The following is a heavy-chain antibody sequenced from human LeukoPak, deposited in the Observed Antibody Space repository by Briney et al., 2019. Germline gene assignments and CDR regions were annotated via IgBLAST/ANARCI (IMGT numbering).Heavy chain of an antibody. J-gene: IGHJ4*02. CDR1: GFTFSNAW. D-gene: IGHD5-12*01. CDR3: TTLVDIVAPDFDY. Sequence: PGGSLRLSCAASGFTFSNAWMSWVRQAPVKGLEWVGRIKSKTDGGTTDYAAPVKGRFTISRDDSKNTLYLQMNSLKTEDTAVYYCTTLVDIVAPDFDYWGQGTLVTVSS. CDR2: IKSKTDGGTT. V-gene: IGHV3-15*01.